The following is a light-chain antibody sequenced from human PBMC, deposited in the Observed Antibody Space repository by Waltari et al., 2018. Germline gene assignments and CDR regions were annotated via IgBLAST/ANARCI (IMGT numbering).Light chain of an antibody. CDR1: ESLLFSNGKTY. V-gene: IGKV2-29*02. CDR2: EVS. J-gene: IGKJ4*01. CDR3: MQGIHLPLT. Sequence: DIVMTQTPLSLSVTPGQPASISSQSSESLLFSNGKTYMYWFLQRPGQSPQPLIYEVSSRLSGVPDRFSGSGSGTDFTLKISRVEAEDVGIYYCMQGIHLPLTFGGGTKVEIK.